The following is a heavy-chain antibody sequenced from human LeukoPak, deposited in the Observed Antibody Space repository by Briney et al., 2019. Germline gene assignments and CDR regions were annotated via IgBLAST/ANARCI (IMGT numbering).Heavy chain of an antibody. CDR3: AKGRSGYYYGSGPLDY. V-gene: IGHV3-9*03. D-gene: IGHD3-10*01. CDR1: GFTFDDYA. J-gene: IGHJ4*02. CDR2: ISWNSGNI. Sequence: GKSLRLSCAGSGFTFDDYAMHWVRQAPGKGLEWVSCISWNSGNIGYADSVKGRFIVSRDNAKNSLYLQMNSLRDEDMALYYCAKGRSGYYYGSGPLDYWGQGTLVTVSS.